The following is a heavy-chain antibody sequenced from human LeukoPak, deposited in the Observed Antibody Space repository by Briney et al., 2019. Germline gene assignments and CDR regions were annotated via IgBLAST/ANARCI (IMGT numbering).Heavy chain of an antibody. J-gene: IGHJ4*02. CDR1: GFTFSSYE. V-gene: IGHV3-48*03. CDR2: ISSSGSTI. Sequence: PGGSLRLSCAASGFTFSSYEMNWVRQAPGKGLEWVSYISSSGSTIYYADSVKGRFTISRDNSKNTLYLQMDSLRAEDTAVYYCAVVERWLGAFDYWGQGTLVTVSS. D-gene: IGHD6-19*01. CDR3: AVVERWLGAFDY.